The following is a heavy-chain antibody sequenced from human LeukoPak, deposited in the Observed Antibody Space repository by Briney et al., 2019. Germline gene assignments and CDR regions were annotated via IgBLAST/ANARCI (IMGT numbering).Heavy chain of an antibody. CDR1: GYTFTGCY. Sequence: ASVKVSCKASGYTFTGCYMHWVRQAPGQGLEWMGWINPNSGGTNYAQKFQGRVTMTRDTSISTAYMELSRLRSDDTAVYYCARVRVEILYGGLDYGDHGSFDYWGQGTLVTVSS. V-gene: IGHV1-2*02. CDR3: ARVRVEILYGGLDYGDHGSFDY. J-gene: IGHJ4*02. D-gene: IGHD4-17*01. CDR2: INPNSGGT.